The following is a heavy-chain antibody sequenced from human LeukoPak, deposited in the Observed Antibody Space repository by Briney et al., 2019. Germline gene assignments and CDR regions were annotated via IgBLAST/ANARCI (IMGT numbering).Heavy chain of an antibody. CDR2: ISAYNGNT. V-gene: IGHV1-18*01. CDR3: ARDPPTVTTPTPGDY. D-gene: IGHD4-17*01. J-gene: IGHJ4*02. CDR1: GYTFTSYG. Sequence: ASVKVSCKASGYTFTSYGISWVRQAPGQGLEWMGWISAYNGNTNYAQKLQGRVTMTTDTSTSTAYMELRSLRSDDTAVYYCARDPPTVTTPTPGDYWGQGTLVTVSS.